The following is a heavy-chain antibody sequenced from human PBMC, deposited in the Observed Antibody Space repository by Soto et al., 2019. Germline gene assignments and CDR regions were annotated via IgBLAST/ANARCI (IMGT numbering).Heavy chain of an antibody. CDR1: GFSVSNNY. D-gene: IGHD3-22*01. Sequence: PGGSLRLSCAASGFSVSNNYMTWVRQAPGKGLEWVSIIYTSGATYYADSVQGRFTISRDNSKNTLYLQMNSLRAEDTAVYFCARDHDTTGSIIKYWGKGTLVTVSS. CDR3: ARDHDTTGSIIKY. CDR2: IYTSGAT. V-gene: IGHV3-53*01. J-gene: IGHJ4*02.